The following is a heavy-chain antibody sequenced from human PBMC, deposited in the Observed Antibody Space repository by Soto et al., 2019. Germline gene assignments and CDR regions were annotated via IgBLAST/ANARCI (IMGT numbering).Heavy chain of an antibody. J-gene: IGHJ5*02. V-gene: IGHV4-31*03. Sequence: QVQLQESGPGLVKPSQTLSLTCTVSGGSVSSGSYYWSWIRQHPGRGLEWIGYIYYTGNTSYNPSLQSRLAISVDTSKNQFSLQLTSVTAADTAVYSCARDPRTAYYHHHWAQGTLVTFSS. D-gene: IGHD3-9*01. CDR3: ARDPRTAYYHHH. CDR2: IYYTGNT. CDR1: GGSVSSGSYY.